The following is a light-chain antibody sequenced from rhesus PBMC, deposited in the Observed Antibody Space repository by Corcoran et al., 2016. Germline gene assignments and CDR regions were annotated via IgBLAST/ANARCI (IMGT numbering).Light chain of an antibody. CDR2: AAS. Sequence: DIQMTQSPSSLSASVGDRVTITCQASQGISNWLAWYQQKPGRAPKLLIYAASSLQSWVPSRFSGSGSWTEFTLTISRLQPEDFATYYCQQHNTNPLTFGGGTKVELK. CDR1: QGISNW. J-gene: IGKJ4*01. V-gene: IGKV1-33*02. CDR3: QQHNTNPLT.